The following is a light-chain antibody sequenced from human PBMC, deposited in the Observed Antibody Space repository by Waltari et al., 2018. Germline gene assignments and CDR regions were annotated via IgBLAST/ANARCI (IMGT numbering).Light chain of an antibody. CDR2: WAS. CDR3: QQYYDIPWT. Sequence: DIVMTQSPDSLAVSLGERVTINCKSSQSVLYRSNSKNYLAWYQQKPGKPPKLLIYWASARESGVPDRFSGSESGTDFTLTISSLQAEDVAVYYCQQYYDIPWTFGQGTKVEIK. J-gene: IGKJ1*01. CDR1: QSVLYRSNSKNY. V-gene: IGKV4-1*01.